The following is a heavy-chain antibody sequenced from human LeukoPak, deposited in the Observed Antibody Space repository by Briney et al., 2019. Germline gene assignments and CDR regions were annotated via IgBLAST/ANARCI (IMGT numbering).Heavy chain of an antibody. D-gene: IGHD3-3*01. CDR1: GFTFTRYW. CDR2: IKQDGREQ. V-gene: IGHV3-7*01. Sequence: GGSLRLSCAASGFTFTRYWMAWVRQAPGKGLEWVANIKQDGREQYHVDSVRGRFTMSRDNTKNIVFLQMDSLRVEDTAVYYCARVSRSGYYGEYWGQGTTVTVSS. J-gene: IGHJ4*02. CDR3: ARVSRSGYYGEY.